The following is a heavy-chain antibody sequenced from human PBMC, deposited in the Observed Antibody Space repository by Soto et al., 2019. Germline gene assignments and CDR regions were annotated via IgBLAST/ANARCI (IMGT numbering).Heavy chain of an antibody. CDR1: GYTFTSYV. CDR3: ATIPLHTSGRYYSYYFDA. J-gene: IGHJ4*02. V-gene: IGHV1-18*01. CDR2: INPFNGNT. D-gene: IGHD3-22*01. Sequence: GASVKVSCKASGYTFTSYVISWVRQAPGQGLEWMGWINPFNGNTNYAQKVQGRVTMTTDTSTSTAYMELRSLRSDDTAVYYCATIPLHTSGRYYSYYFDAWGQGTLVTVSS.